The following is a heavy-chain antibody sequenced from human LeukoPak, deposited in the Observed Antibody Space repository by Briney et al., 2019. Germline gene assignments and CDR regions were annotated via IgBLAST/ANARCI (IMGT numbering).Heavy chain of an antibody. V-gene: IGHV1-2*02. CDR1: GYSFTGYY. CDR3: ARGGGSWVYYDY. J-gene: IGHJ4*02. D-gene: IGHD1-26*01. Sequence: ASVKVSCKASGYSFTGYYIHWIRQAPGQGLEWLGWIDSNSGGTTCAQKFQGRITMTRDTSITTAYMELSRLTSDDTAVYYCARGGGSWVYYDYWGQGTLVTVSS. CDR2: IDSNSGGT.